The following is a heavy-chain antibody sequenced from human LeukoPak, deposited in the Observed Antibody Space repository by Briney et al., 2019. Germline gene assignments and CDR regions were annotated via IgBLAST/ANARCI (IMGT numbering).Heavy chain of an antibody. CDR2: FSYDGSDI. J-gene: IGHJ4*02. V-gene: IGHV3-30*18. CDR3: VKEQSSGGYRVADY. CDR1: GFTFSNCG. Sequence: PGRSLRLSCTASGFTFSNCGMHWVRQAPGKRLEWVAVFSYDGSDIYYGDSVKRRFTISRDISKNTLYLQMNSLRAEDTAVYYCVKEQSSGGYRVADYWGQGTLVTVSS. D-gene: IGHD6-19*01.